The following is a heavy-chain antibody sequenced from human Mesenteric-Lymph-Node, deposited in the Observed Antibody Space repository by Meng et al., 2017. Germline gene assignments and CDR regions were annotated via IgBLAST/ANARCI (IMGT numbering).Heavy chain of an antibody. D-gene: IGHD4/OR15-4a*01. Sequence: VQLVESGGGVVQPGRSLRLSCAASGFMFSSFWMHWVRQAPGKGLVWVARINRDESTITYADSVKGRFTISRDNARNTLYLQMSSLRPEDTAMYYCTRFYDATIPLDYWGPGTLVTVSS. V-gene: IGHV3-74*02. J-gene: IGHJ4*02. CDR3: TRFYDATIPLDY. CDR1: GFMFSSFW. CDR2: INRDESTI.